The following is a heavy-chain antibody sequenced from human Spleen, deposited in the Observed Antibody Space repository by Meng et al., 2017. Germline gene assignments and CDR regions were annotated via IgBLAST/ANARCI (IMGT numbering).Heavy chain of an antibody. CDR3: ARDIGYSSSWYAYYYYYGMDV. J-gene: IGHJ6*02. CDR2: IWYDGSNK. Sequence: GGSLRLSCVASRFTFSYYWMHWVRQAPGKGLVWVAVIWYDGSNKYYADSVKGRFTISRDNSKNTLYLQMNSQRAEDTAVYYCARDIGYSSSWYAYYYYYGMDVWGQGTTVTVSS. CDR1: RFTFSYYW. V-gene: IGHV3-33*08. D-gene: IGHD6-13*01.